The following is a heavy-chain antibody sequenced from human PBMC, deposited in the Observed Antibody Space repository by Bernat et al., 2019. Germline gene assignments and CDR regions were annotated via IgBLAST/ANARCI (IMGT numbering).Heavy chain of an antibody. Sequence: QVQLVESGGGVVQPGRSLRLSCAASGFTFSSYGMHWVRQAPGKGLEWLAVISYDGSNKYYADSVKGRFTISRDNSKNTLYLQMNSLRAEDTAVYYCAKGQSSGWHKGYFDYWGQGTLVTVSS. CDR2: ISYDGSNK. CDR3: AKGQSSGWHKGYFDY. V-gene: IGHV3-30*18. J-gene: IGHJ4*02. D-gene: IGHD6-19*01. CDR1: GFTFSSYG.